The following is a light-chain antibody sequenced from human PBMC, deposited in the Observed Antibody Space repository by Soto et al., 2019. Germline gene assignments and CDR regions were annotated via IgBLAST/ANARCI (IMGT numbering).Light chain of an antibody. CDR2: DAS. Sequence: EIVLTQSPATLSLSPGERATLSCRASQSVRSYLAWYQQKPGQAPRLLIYDASTRATGIPARFSGSGSGTDFTLTISRLEPEDFAVFYCQQYGGSPWTFGQGTKVEIK. J-gene: IGKJ1*01. V-gene: IGKV3-11*01. CDR1: QSVRSY. CDR3: QQYGGSPWT.